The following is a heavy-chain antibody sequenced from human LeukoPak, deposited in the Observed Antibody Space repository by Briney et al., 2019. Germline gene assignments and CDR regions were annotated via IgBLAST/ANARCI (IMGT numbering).Heavy chain of an antibody. V-gene: IGHV1-2*02. CDR3: ARGPSTTVTAAYFDY. J-gene: IGHJ4*02. CDR1: GYSFINYD. CDR2: INPHIGGT. D-gene: IGHD2-21*02. Sequence: GASVKVSCKASGYSFINYDINWVRQGTGQGLEWMGWINPHIGGTNYAQKFQGRVTMTRDTSISTAYMELSRLKSDDTAVYYCARGPSTTVTAAYFDYWGQGSLVTVSS.